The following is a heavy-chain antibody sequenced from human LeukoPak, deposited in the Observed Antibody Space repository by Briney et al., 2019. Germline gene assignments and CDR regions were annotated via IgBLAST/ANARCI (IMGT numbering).Heavy chain of an antibody. CDR3: AKDALYCSSTSCYRLYYYYGMDV. CDR1: GFTFSSYG. V-gene: IGHV3-30*18. J-gene: IGHJ6*02. Sequence: GGSLRLSCAASGFTFSSYGMHWVRQAPGKGLEWVAVIPYDGSNKYYADSVKGRFTISRDNSKNTLYLQMNSLRAEDTAVYYCAKDALYCSSTSCYRLYYYYGMDVWGQGTTVTVSS. CDR2: IPYDGSNK. D-gene: IGHD2-2*01.